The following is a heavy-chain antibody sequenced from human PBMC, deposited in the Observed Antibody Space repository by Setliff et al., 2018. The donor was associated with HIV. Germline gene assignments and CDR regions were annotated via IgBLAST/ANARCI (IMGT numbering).Heavy chain of an antibody. J-gene: IGHJ6*03. CDR1: GFTFTGYG. V-gene: IGHV3-74*01. CDR2: IKSDGSST. D-gene: IGHD4-17*01. CDR3: AREIRAGDYPPYNYYFYMDV. Sequence: PGGSLRLSCAASGFTFTGYGMYWVRRAPGKGLVWVSRIKSDGSSTSYADSVKGRFTISRDNAKNTLYLQMNSLRAEDTAVYYCAREIRAGDYPPYNYYFYMDVWGKGTTVTVSS.